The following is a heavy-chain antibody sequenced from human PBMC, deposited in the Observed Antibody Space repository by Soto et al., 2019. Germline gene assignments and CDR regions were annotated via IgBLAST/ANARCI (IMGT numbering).Heavy chain of an antibody. J-gene: IGHJ4*02. D-gene: IGHD6-13*01. Sequence: QVQLVQSGAEVKKPGASVRVSCKTSGYTFTNYDINWVRQATGQGLEWMGWMNPTSGNTGYTQKFQGRISMTRDTSITTAYLELSNLRSDDSAIYYCARWGLNPAAGPNFDYWGQGTLVTVSS. CDR1: GYTFTNYD. CDR3: ARWGLNPAAGPNFDY. V-gene: IGHV1-8*01. CDR2: MNPTSGNT.